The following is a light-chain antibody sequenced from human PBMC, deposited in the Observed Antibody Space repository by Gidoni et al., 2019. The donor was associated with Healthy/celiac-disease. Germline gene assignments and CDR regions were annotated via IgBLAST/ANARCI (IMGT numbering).Light chain of an antibody. CDR1: QSISSY. CDR3: QQSYSTLGTWT. V-gene: IGKV1-39*01. Sequence: DIQMTQSPSSLSASVGDRVTITCRASQSISSYLNWYQQKPGKAPKLLIYAASSLQSGVPSRFSVSGSGTDFTLTISSLQPEDFATYYCQQSYSTLGTWTFGQGTKVEIK. CDR2: AAS. J-gene: IGKJ1*01.